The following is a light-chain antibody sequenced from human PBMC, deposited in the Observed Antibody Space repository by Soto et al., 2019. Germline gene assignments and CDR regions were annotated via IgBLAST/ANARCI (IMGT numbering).Light chain of an antibody. CDR2: GAS. Sequence: EIVLTQSPGTLSLSPGERATLSCRAVHSFSNNYLALYQQKPGHDPRLLIYGASNRATGIPDRFSGSGSGTEFTLTISSLQPEDFANYYCQRLHDYPITFGQGTRLEI. CDR1: HSFSNNY. V-gene: IGKV3-20*01. J-gene: IGKJ5*01. CDR3: QRLHDYPIT.